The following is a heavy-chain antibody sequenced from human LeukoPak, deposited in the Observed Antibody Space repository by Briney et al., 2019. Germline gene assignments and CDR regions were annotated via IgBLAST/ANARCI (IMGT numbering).Heavy chain of an antibody. V-gene: IGHV3-7*01. CDR1: GFTFSSYW. J-gene: IGHJ4*02. CDR3: ARAIPTYYYDSSGYYYGY. Sequence: GGSLRLSCAASGFTFSSYWMSWVRQAPGKGLEWVANIKQGGSEKYYVDSVKGRFTISRDNAKNSLYLQMNSLRAEDTAVYYCARAIPTYYYDSSGYYYGYWGQGTLVTVSS. D-gene: IGHD3-22*01. CDR2: IKQGGSEK.